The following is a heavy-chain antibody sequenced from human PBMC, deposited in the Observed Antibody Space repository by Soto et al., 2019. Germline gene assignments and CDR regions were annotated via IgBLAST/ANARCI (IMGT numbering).Heavy chain of an antibody. V-gene: IGHV1-69*06. Sequence: SVKVSCKASGCSFNSYAISWVRQAPGQGLEWMGGIIPMSGRPNYAQRFQGKVTISAGKFTSTVFMEVHSLTYEDTAVYYCARRGRESANWFDLWGQGTLVTVSS. CDR2: IIPMSGRP. J-gene: IGHJ5*02. CDR3: ARRGRESANWFDL. CDR1: GCSFNSYA.